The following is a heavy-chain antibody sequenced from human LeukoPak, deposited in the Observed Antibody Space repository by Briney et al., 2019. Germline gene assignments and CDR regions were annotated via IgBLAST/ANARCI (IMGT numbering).Heavy chain of an antibody. V-gene: IGHV3-33*01. CDR2: IWYDGSNK. CDR1: GFTFSSYG. J-gene: IGHJ3*02. Sequence: QPGRSLRLSCAASGFTFSSYGMHWVRQAPGKGLEWVAVIWYDGSNKYYADSVKGRFTISRDNAKNSLYLQMNSLRAEDTAVYYCARGLGYCSGGSCYGAFDIWGQGTMVTVSS. D-gene: IGHD2-15*01. CDR3: ARGLGYCSGGSCYGAFDI.